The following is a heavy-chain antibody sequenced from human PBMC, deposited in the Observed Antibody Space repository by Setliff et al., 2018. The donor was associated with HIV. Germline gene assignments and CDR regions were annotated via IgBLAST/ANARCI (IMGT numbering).Heavy chain of an antibody. V-gene: IGHV3-48*01. D-gene: IGHD3-10*01. CDR3: ARGVGSRTFGYNWFDP. CDR2: ISTGGTAM. CDR1: GFSFRTYT. J-gene: IGHJ5*02. Sequence: GGSLRLSCAASGFSFRTYTMNWVRQAPGKGLEWVSYISTGGTAMFYADSVKGRFTISRDDAKNSMYLQMNRLRAEDTAVYYCARGVGSRTFGYNWFDPWGQGTLVTVSS.